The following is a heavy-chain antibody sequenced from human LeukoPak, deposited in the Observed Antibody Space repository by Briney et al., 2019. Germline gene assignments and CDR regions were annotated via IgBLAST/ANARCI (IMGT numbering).Heavy chain of an antibody. Sequence: SETLSLTCTVPGVSISSTTLYWGWVRQSPGKGLVWIGTIYYSGSTYYNPSLKSRVTISVDTSKNQFSLRLTSVTAADTAIYYCAGAPAGGSDWLSPFDYWGQGTLVTVSS. J-gene: IGHJ4*02. CDR2: IYYSGST. D-gene: IGHD3-9*01. CDR1: GVSISSTTLY. V-gene: IGHV4-39*01. CDR3: AGAPAGGSDWLSPFDY.